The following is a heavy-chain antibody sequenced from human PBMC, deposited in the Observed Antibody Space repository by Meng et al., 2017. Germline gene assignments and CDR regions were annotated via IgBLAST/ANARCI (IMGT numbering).Heavy chain of an antibody. CDR3: GGGYSSSWYTDY. CDR1: GYTSTGYN. Sequence: QVRPVQFGAVVKGPGASVTGSCMASGYTSTGYNMHWDGLAPGQGLEWKGRVNPSGGGTNFAQKFQGRVTMTRDTSITTAYMELGRLRSDGTAVDYCGGGYSSSWYTDYWGQGTLVTVSS. CDR2: VNPSGGGT. J-gene: IGHJ4*02. V-gene: IGHV1-2*06. D-gene: IGHD6-13*01.